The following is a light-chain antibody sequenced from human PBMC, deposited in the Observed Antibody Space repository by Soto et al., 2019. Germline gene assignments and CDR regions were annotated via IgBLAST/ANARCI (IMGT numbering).Light chain of an antibody. V-gene: IGKV3-20*01. CDR2: GAS. Sequence: EIVLTQSPGTLSLSPGERATLSCRASQSVSSSYLAWYQQKPGQAPRLLIYGASSRATGIPVRFSGSGSATDFTLTISRLEPEDFALYYCQQYGGSPITFGQGTRLEIK. CDR3: QQYGGSPIT. J-gene: IGKJ5*01. CDR1: QSVSSSY.